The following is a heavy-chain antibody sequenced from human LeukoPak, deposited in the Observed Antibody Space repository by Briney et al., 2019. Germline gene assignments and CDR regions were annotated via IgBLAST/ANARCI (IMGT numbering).Heavy chain of an antibody. V-gene: IGHV4-34*01. CDR1: GGSFSGYY. J-gene: IGHJ5*02. Sequence: NSSETLSLTCAVYGGSFSGYYRSWIRQPPGKGLEWIGEINHSGSTNYNPSLKSRVTISVDTSKNQFSLKLSSVTAADTAVYYCARGSLLWFGGLKNCFDPWGQGTLVTVSS. CDR2: INHSGST. D-gene: IGHD3-10*01. CDR3: ARGSLLWFGGLKNCFDP.